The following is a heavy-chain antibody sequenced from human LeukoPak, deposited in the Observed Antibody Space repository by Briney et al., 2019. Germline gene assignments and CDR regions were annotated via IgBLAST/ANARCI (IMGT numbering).Heavy chain of an antibody. Sequence: GASVKVSCKASGCTFSDYSFSWVRQAPGQGLEWLGVLIPIVRRTNYAPKFQGRVTITADQSTSTTYMELTSLRSDDTAMYYCAGSYGGNHFDYWGQGTLVPVSS. CDR2: LIPIVRRT. V-gene: IGHV1-69*10. CDR1: GCTFSDYS. CDR3: AGSYGGNHFDY. D-gene: IGHD4-23*01. J-gene: IGHJ4*02.